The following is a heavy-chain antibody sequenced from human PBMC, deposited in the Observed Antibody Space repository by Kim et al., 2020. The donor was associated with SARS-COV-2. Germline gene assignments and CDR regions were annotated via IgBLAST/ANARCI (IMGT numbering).Heavy chain of an antibody. J-gene: IGHJ6*02. CDR1: GFTFSSYE. Sequence: GGSLRLSCAASGFTFSSYEMNWVRQAPGKGLEWVSYISSSGSTIYYADSVKGRFTISRDNAKNSLYLQMNSLRAEDTAVYYCARSICTNGVCYVPSYYYGMDVWGQGTTVTVSS. CDR2: ISSSGSTI. CDR3: ARSICTNGVCYVPSYYYGMDV. V-gene: IGHV3-48*03. D-gene: IGHD2-8*01.